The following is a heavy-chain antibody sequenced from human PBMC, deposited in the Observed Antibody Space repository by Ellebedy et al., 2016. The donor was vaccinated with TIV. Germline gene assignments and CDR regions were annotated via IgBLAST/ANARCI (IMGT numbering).Heavy chain of an antibody. CDR3: ARAIGAAGSF. CDR2: IKQDGSEK. D-gene: IGHD6-13*01. J-gene: IGHJ4*02. CDR1: GFTFSSYW. Sequence: GGSLRLXXAASGFTFSSYWMTWVRQAPGKGLEWVANIKQDGSEKYYVGPVKGRFTISRDNAKNSLYLQMNSLRAEDTAVYYCARAIGAAGSFWGQGTLVTVSS. V-gene: IGHV3-7*04.